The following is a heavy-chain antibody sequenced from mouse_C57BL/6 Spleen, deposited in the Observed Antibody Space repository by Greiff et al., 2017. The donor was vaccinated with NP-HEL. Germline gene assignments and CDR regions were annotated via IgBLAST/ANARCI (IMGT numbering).Heavy chain of an antibody. J-gene: IGHJ2*01. CDR1: GYAFSSSW. CDR3: ARHWDGDY. D-gene: IGHD4-1*01. Sequence: QVQLKESGPELVKPGASVKISCKASGYAFSSSWMNWVKQRPGKGLEWIGRIYPGDGDTNYNGKFKGKATLTADKSSSTAYMQLSSLTSEDSAVYFCARHWDGDYWGQGTTLTVSS. CDR2: IYPGDGDT. V-gene: IGHV1-82*01.